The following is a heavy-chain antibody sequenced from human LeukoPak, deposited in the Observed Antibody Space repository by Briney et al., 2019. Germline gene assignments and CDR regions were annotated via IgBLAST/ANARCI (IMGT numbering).Heavy chain of an antibody. CDR2: ISHEGSFK. CDR1: GFTFSSYA. J-gene: IGHJ4*02. CDR3: ARTREQWQVLDY. V-gene: IGHV3-30*04. D-gene: IGHD6-19*01. Sequence: PGGSLRLSCAASGFTFSSYAMHWVRQAPGKGLEWVAVISHEGSFKNHADSVKGRFTISRDNSKNMVYLQMNSLRAEDTAVYYCARTREQWQVLDYWGQGTLVTVSS.